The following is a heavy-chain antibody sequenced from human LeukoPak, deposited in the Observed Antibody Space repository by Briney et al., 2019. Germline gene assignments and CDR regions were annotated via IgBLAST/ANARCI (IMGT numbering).Heavy chain of an antibody. D-gene: IGHD6-13*01. V-gene: IGHV3-30-3*01. CDR1: GFTFSSYA. J-gene: IGHJ4*02. CDR2: ISYDGSNK. Sequence: GRSLRLSCAASGFTFSSYAMHWVRQAPGKGLEWVAVISYDGSNKYYADSVKGRFTISRDNSKNTLYLQMNSLRAEDTAVYYCAREKSWSFAYGGQEPLVTVPS. CDR3: AREKSWSFAY.